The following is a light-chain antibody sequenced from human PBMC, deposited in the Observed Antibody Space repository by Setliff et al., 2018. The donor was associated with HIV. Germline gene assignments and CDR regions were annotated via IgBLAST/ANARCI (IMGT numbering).Light chain of an antibody. CDR3: QVWYVNTVV. Sequence: SYELTQPRSVSVSPGQTASITCSGDKLGERYACWYQQKTGQSPVLVMYQDDKRPSGIPERFSGSNSGSTATLTITGTQPMDEADYYCQVWYVNTVVFGGGTKVTVL. CDR2: QDD. J-gene: IGLJ2*01. CDR1: KLGERY. V-gene: IGLV3-1*01.